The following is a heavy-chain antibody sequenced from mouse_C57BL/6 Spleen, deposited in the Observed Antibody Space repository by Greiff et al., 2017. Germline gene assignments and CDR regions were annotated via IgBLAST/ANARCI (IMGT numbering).Heavy chain of an antibody. CDR3: ARRHPPETAQATYAMDY. D-gene: IGHD3-2*02. J-gene: IGHJ4*01. CDR2: IWTGGGT. V-gene: IGHV2-9-1*01. Sequence: VQLVESGPGLVAPSQSLSITCTVSGFSLTSYAISWVRQPPGKGLEWLGVIWTGGGTNYNSALKSRLSISKDNSKSQVFLKMNSLQTDDTARYYCARRHPPETAQATYAMDYWGQGTSVTVSS. CDR1: GFSLTSYA.